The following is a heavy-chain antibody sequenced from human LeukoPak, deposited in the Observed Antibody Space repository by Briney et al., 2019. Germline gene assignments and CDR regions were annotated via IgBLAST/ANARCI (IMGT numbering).Heavy chain of an antibody. CDR3: ARDPLFYYDGSTYFYYFDY. CDR1: GYTFTSYY. Sequence: GASVKVSCKASGYTFTSYYMHWVRQAPGQGLEWMGIINPSGGSTSYAQKFQGRVTITRDTSASTAYMELSSLRSEDTAMYYCARDPLFYYDGSTYFYYFDYWGQGTLATVSS. J-gene: IGHJ4*02. D-gene: IGHD3-22*01. CDR2: INPSGGST. V-gene: IGHV1-46*01.